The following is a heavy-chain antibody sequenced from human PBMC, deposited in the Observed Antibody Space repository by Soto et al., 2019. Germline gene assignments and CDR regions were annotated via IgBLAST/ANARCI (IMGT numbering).Heavy chain of an antibody. J-gene: IGHJ6*02. Sequence: SETLSLTCTVSGGSISSGDYYWSWIRQPPGKGLEWIGYIYYSGSTYYNPSLKSRVTISVDTSKNQFSLKLSSVTAADTAVYYCARDSAVELLIGERDYYYGMDVWGQGTTVTVSS. CDR3: ARDSAVELLIGERDYYYGMDV. CDR2: IYYSGST. D-gene: IGHD1-26*01. CDR1: GGSISSGDYY. V-gene: IGHV4-30-4*01.